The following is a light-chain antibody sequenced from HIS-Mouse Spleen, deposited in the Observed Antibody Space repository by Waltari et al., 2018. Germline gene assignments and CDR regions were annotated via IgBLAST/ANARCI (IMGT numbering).Light chain of an antibody. CDR1: QNVSSY. Sequence: ELVLTQSPATLSLSPGEIATLSCRASQNVSSYLAWYQQKPGKAPRLLIYYASNRATGIPARFSGSGSGTDFTLTISSLEPEDFAVYYCQQRSNWLTFGGGTKVEIK. V-gene: IGKV3-11*01. CDR3: QQRSNWLT. J-gene: IGKJ4*01. CDR2: YAS.